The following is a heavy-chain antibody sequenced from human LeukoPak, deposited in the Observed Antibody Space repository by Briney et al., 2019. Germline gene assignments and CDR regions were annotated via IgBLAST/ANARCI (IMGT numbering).Heavy chain of an antibody. V-gene: IGHV3-30*18. D-gene: IGHD6-19*01. Sequence: PGRSLRLSCAASGSTFSSYGMHWVRQAPGKGLEWVAVISYDGSNKYYADSVKGRFTISRDNSKNTLYLQMNSLRAEDTAVYYCAKPQLAVAGTGAFDIWGQGTMVTVSS. CDR2: ISYDGSNK. J-gene: IGHJ3*02. CDR1: GSTFSSYG. CDR3: AKPQLAVAGTGAFDI.